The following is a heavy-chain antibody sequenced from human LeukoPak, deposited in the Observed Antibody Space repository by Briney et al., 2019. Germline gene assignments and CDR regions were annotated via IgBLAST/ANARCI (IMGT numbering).Heavy chain of an antibody. CDR1: GFTFSSYG. V-gene: IGHV3-23*01. CDR2: ISGSGGST. J-gene: IGHJ5*02. Sequence: HTGGSLRLSCAASGFTFSSYGMSWVRQAPGKGLEWVSAISGSGGSTYYADSVKGRFTISRDNSKNTLYLQMNSLRAEDTAVYYCAKGGGSYRYGVDPWGQGTLVTVSS. CDR3: AKGGGSYRYGVDP. D-gene: IGHD3-16*02.